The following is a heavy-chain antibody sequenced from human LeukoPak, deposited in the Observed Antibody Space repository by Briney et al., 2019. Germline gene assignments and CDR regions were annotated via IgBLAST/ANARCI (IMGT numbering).Heavy chain of an antibody. CDR2: IIPIFGTE. D-gene: IGHD4-17*01. CDR1: GGTFTNNYA. V-gene: IGHV1-69*06. J-gene: IGHJ4*02. CDR3: ARNGDYRYYFDY. Sequence: SVKVSCKSSGGTFTNNYAISWVRQAPGQGLEWMGGIIPIFGTENYAQKFQGRVTITADKSTSTAYMELSSLRSEDTAVYYCARNGDYRYYFDYWGQGTLVTVSS.